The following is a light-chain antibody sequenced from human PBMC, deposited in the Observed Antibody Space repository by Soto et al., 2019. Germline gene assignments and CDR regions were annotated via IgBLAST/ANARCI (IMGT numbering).Light chain of an antibody. CDR1: QSVSTN. Sequence: EIVMTQSPATLSVSPGERANLSCRASQSVSTNLAWYQQKPGQAPRLLIYGASARATGIPARFSGSGSRTEFTPTISSLQSEDFAVYYCQQYTDRPPWTFGQGTKVDVK. CDR2: GAS. V-gene: IGKV3-15*01. J-gene: IGKJ1*01. CDR3: QQYTDRPPWT.